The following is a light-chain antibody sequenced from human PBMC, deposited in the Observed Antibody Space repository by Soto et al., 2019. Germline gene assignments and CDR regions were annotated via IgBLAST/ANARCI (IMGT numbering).Light chain of an antibody. CDR3: SSKGDSSTLLV. CDR2: EVT. V-gene: IGLV2-14*01. J-gene: IGLJ1*01. Sequence: QSVLTQPASVSGSPGQSITISCTGTSSDVGAYNYVSWYQHHPGKVPKLLIYEVTNRPSGVSDRFSGSKSGNTASLTISGLQAEDEADYYCSSKGDSSTLLVFGTGTKVTV. CDR1: SSDVGAYNY.